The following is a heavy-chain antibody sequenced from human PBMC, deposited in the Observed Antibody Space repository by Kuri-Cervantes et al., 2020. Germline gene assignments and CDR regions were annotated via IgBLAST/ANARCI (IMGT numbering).Heavy chain of an antibody. CDR1: GFTFSSYA. J-gene: IGHJ6*02. CDR2: IWYDGSNK. V-gene: IGHV3-33*08. Sequence: GESLKISCAASGFTFSSYAMHWVRRAPGKGLEWVAVIWYDGSNKYYADSVKGRFTISRDNSKNTLYLQMNSLRAEDTAVYYCARDIVVVVAARAYYYYGMDVWGQGTTVTVSS. D-gene: IGHD2-15*01. CDR3: ARDIVVVVAARAYYYYGMDV.